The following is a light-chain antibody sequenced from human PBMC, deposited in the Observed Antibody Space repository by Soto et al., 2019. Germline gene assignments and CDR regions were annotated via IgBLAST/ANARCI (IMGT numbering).Light chain of an antibody. CDR1: QSVSSNY. Sequence: EIVLTQSPGTLSVSPGERATLSCRASQSVSSNYLAWYQQRPGQPPKLLIFGASSRATGIPDRFSGSGSGTEFTLTISRLEPEDFEVYYCQQYGSSIQTFGQGTKVDIK. V-gene: IGKV3-20*01. J-gene: IGKJ1*01. CDR3: QQYGSSIQT. CDR2: GAS.